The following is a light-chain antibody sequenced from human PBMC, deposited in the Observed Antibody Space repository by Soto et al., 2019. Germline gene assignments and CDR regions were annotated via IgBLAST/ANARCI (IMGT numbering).Light chain of an antibody. V-gene: IGKV1-5*01. CDR3: HSRA. CDR1: QTISRW. Sequence: IQLTQTPSTFSAPVRDEVTITCRASQTISRWLAWYQQKPGRAPKLLIYDASTLESGVPSRFSGSGSETEFTLTLSRLQPDDFATYFCHSRAFGQGTRLEIK. CDR2: DAS. J-gene: IGKJ5*01.